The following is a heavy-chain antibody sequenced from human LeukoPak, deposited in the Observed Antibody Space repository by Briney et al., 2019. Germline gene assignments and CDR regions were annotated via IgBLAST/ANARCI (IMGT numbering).Heavy chain of an antibody. CDR1: GYTFTSYG. Sequence: ASVKVSCKASGYTFTSYGISWVRQAPGQGLEWMGWISAYNGNTNYAQKLPGRVTMTTDTSTSTAYMELRSLRSDDTAVYYCARVGCSSTSCSLDYYYGMDVWGQGTTVTVSS. CDR2: ISAYNGNT. J-gene: IGHJ6*02. D-gene: IGHD2-2*01. CDR3: ARVGCSSTSCSLDYYYGMDV. V-gene: IGHV1-18*01.